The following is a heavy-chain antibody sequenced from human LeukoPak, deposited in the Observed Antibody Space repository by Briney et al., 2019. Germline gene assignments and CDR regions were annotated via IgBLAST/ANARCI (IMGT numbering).Heavy chain of an antibody. D-gene: IGHD3-16*01. V-gene: IGHV3-7*01. Sequence: GVPLRLSCGPWIFLFSLCWIRGPHESRGGGGEWVTNIKKNGGEIYNADSVKGRFTISRDNAKNSLYLQMNSLRDEDTAVYYCASEGGSVAPNYFNYWGQGTLVTVSS. CDR3: ASEGGSVAPNYFNY. CDR1: IFLFSLCW. CDR2: IKKNGGEI. J-gene: IGHJ4*02.